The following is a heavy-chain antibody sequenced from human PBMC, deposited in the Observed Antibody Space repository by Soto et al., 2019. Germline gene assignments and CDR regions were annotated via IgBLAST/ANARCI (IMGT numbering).Heavy chain of an antibody. CDR2: LIQSNGLT. Sequence: EVQMLESGGGLVQPGGSLRLSCATSGFTFSTYAMSWVRQAPGKGLEWIALIQSNGLTLYADSVTGRFTISRDNSQSTVSRPLSSLRAEDTATYYCAKWLRGGTYYCDHWGHGALVTVSS. J-gene: IGHJ5*02. D-gene: IGHD2-15*01. V-gene: IGHV3-23*01. CDR1: GFTFSTYA. CDR3: AKWLRGGTYYCDH.